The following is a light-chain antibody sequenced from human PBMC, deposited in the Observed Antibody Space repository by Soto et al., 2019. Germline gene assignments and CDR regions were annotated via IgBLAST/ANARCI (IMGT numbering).Light chain of an antibody. CDR2: AAS. CDR1: HCIRND. Sequence: DIQMTQSPSSLSASVGDRVTITFGASHCIRNDLGWYQQKPGKAPKRLIYAASSFQSGVPSRFSGSGSGTDFTLTINSLQPEDFATYFCQQTFNTPWTFGRGTKVDIK. V-gene: IGKV1-39*01. CDR3: QQTFNTPWT. J-gene: IGKJ1*01.